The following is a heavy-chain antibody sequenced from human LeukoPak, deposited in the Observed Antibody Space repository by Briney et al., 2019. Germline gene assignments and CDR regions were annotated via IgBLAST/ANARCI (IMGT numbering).Heavy chain of an antibody. D-gene: IGHD5-18*01. Sequence: GGSLRLSCAASGFTFTTYWMHWVRKAPGKGLVWVSHINSDGSITSYADSVKGRFTISRDNAKNTLYLQMNSLRAEDTAVYYCARAPVDTPNPVWGQGTTVPVSS. V-gene: IGHV3-74*01. J-gene: IGHJ6*02. CDR1: GFTFTTYW. CDR3: ARAPVDTPNPV. CDR2: INSDGSIT.